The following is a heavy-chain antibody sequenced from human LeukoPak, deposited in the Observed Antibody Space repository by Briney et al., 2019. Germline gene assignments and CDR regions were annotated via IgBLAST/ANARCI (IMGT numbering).Heavy chain of an antibody. J-gene: IGHJ4*02. CDR1: GFTFDSYA. V-gene: IGHV4-34*01. CDR2: INHSGST. CDR3: ARGRWGIQLWPLDY. D-gene: IGHD5-18*01. Sequence: PGGSLRLSCAASGFTFDSYAMTWVRQPPGKGLEWIGEINHSGSTNYNPSLKSRVTISVDTSKNQFSLKLSSVTAADTAVYYCARGRWGIQLWPLDYWGQGTLVTVSS.